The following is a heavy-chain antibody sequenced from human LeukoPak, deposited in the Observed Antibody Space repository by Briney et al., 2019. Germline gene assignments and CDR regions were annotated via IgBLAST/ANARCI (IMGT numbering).Heavy chain of an antibody. CDR3: TKQYYYDSSGYFGY. Sequence: SETLSLTCTVSGGSISSYYWSWIRQPPGKGLEWIGYIYYSGSTDYNPSLKSRVTISVDTSKNQFSLKLSSVTAADTAVYYCTKQYYYDSSGYFGYWGQGTLVTVSS. CDR2: IYYSGST. D-gene: IGHD3-22*01. J-gene: IGHJ4*02. CDR1: GGSISSYY. V-gene: IGHV4-59*01.